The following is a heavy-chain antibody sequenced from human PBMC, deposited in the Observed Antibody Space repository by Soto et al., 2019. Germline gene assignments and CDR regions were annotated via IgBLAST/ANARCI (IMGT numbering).Heavy chain of an antibody. CDR2: INSDGSST. J-gene: IGHJ4*02. CDR1: GFTFSSYW. V-gene: IGHV3-74*01. Sequence: LRLSCAASGFTFSSYWMHWVRQAPGKGLVWVSRINSDGSSTSYADSVKGRFTISRDNAKNTLYLQMNSLRAEDTAVYYCASLCAELPGIAAAGHFDYWGQGTLVTVSS. D-gene: IGHD6-13*01. CDR3: ASLCAELPGIAAAGHFDY.